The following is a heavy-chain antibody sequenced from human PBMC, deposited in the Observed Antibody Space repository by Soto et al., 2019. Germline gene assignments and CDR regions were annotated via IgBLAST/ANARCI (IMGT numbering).Heavy chain of an antibody. Sequence: QVQLQQWGAGLLKPSETLSLTCAVYGGSSSGYYWSWIRQPPGKGLEWIGEINHSGSTNYNPSLKSRVTISVDTSKNQFSLKLSSVTAADTAVYYCASPPQYCSGGSCYASGYWGQGTLVTVSS. V-gene: IGHV4-34*01. CDR2: INHSGST. D-gene: IGHD2-15*01. CDR1: GGSSSGYY. J-gene: IGHJ4*02. CDR3: ASPPQYCSGGSCYASGY.